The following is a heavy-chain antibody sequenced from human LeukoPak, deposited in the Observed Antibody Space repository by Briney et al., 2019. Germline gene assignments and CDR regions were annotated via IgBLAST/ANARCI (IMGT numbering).Heavy chain of an antibody. V-gene: IGHV1-18*01. CDR1: NYTFISYS. CDR2: ISVYNGNT. J-gene: IGHJ4*02. D-gene: IGHD3-3*01. Sequence: ASVKVSCKASNYTFISYSISWVRQAPGQGLEWMGWISVYNGNTNYAQKLQDRVTMTTDTSTSTAYMELRSLRSDDTAVYYCVRAFGFVFDYWGPGSLVTVSS. CDR3: VRAFGFVFDY.